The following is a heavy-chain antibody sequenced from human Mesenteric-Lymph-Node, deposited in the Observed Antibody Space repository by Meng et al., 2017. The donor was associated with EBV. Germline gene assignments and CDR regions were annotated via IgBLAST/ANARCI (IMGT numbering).Heavy chain of an antibody. Sequence: TLKESRPSQGKPPQTLTLTCTFSGFSLSTSGVGVGWIRQPPGKALEWLALIYWDDDKRYSPSLKSRLTITKDTSKNQVVLTMTNMDPVDTATYYCAHSGVVAQFDPWGQGTLVTVSS. CDR2: IYWDDDK. CDR3: AHSGVVAQFDP. CDR1: GFSLSTSGVG. V-gene: IGHV2-5*02. D-gene: IGHD2-15*01. J-gene: IGHJ5*02.